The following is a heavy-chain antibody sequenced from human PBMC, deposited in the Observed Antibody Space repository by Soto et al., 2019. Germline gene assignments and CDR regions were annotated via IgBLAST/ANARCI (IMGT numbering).Heavy chain of an antibody. CDR1: GFTFTTYW. Sequence: EVQLVESGGGLVQPGGSVRLYCAASGFTFTTYWMHWVRQSPGMGLVWVSRINGDGSIATYADSVTARFTISRDNARNTVYLQMNSLRAEATAVYYCATVATGSYNRFAPWGQGTLVTVSS. CDR2: INGDGSIA. D-gene: IGHD1-26*01. CDR3: ATVATGSYNRFAP. V-gene: IGHV3-74*01. J-gene: IGHJ5*02.